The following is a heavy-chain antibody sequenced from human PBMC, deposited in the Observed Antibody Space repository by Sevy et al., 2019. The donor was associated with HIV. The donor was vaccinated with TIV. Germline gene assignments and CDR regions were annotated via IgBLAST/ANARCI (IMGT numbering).Heavy chain of an antibody. CDR3: AEGEGYCSGGSRNPGVS. CDR1: GFTFSSHG. J-gene: IGHJ5*02. Sequence: GGSLRLSCAASGFTFSSHGMHWVRRAPGKGLEWVGLISFDGNERYYPDSVKGRFTISRDNSKNTLYLQMNGLRAEDKAVYYCAEGEGYCSGGSRNPGVSWGQGTLVTVSS. V-gene: IGHV3-30*18. CDR2: ISFDGNER. D-gene: IGHD2-15*01.